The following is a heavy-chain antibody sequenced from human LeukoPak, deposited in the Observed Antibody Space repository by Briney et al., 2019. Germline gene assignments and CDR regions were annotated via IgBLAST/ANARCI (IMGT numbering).Heavy chain of an antibody. D-gene: IGHD1-26*01. CDR2: INHSGST. CDR1: GGSFSGYY. V-gene: IGHV4-34*01. Sequence: PSETLSLTCAVYGGSFSGYYWSWIRQPPGKGLEWIGEINHSGSTNYNPSLKSRVTISVDTSKNQFSLKLSSVTAADTAVYYCARGYRWEILRRNWFDPWGQGTLVTVSS. J-gene: IGHJ5*02. CDR3: ARGYRWEILRRNWFDP.